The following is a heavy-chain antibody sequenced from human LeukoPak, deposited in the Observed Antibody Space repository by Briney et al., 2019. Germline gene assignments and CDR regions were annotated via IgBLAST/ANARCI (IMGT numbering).Heavy chain of an antibody. Sequence: GGSLRLSCAASGFTFSSYSMNWVRQAPGKGLEWVSSISSSSSYIYYADSVKGRFTISRDNAKNSLYLQMNSLRAEDTAVYYCARPGLITFGNWFDPWGQGTLVTVSS. CDR3: ARPGLITFGNWFDP. J-gene: IGHJ5*02. D-gene: IGHD3-16*01. V-gene: IGHV3-21*01. CDR1: GFTFSSYS. CDR2: ISSSSSYI.